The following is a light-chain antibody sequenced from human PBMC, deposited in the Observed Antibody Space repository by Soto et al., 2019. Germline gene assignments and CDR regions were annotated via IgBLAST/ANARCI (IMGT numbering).Light chain of an antibody. CDR2: GAS. CDR3: KKNDNTPLT. J-gene: IGKJ2*01. CDR1: QSVSGSN. V-gene: IGKV3-20*01. Sequence: VLTQSPGTLSLSPGERATLSCRASQSVSGSNLAWYQKKPGQAPRVLIYGASTTATGIPDRFSGGGSGTDFNLTIFRLEPEDFTVYYCKKNDNTPLTFGQGTNLEI.